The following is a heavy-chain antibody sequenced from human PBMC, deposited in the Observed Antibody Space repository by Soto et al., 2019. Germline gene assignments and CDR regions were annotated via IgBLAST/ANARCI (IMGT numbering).Heavy chain of an antibody. CDR2: IYYSGST. V-gene: IGHV4-59*01. Sequence: QVQLQESGPGLVKPSETLSLTCTVSGGSISSYYWSWIRQPPGKGLEWIGNIYYSGSTNYNPSLKSRVTISVDTSKNQFSLKLSSVTAADTAVYYCARVSSGNIEYWGKGTLVTVSS. D-gene: IGHD1-26*01. CDR3: ARVSSGNIEY. J-gene: IGHJ4*02. CDR1: GGSISSYY.